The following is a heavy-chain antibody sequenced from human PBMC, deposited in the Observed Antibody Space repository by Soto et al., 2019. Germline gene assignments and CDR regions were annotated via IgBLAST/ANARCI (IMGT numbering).Heavy chain of an antibody. Sequence: SETLSLTCAVSGGSISSGFYSWSWIRQPPGQGLEWIGYIYNSGNTYYNPSLMSRVTISVDRSQNHFSLKLTSVTAADTAVYYCARGGDGVWNWFDPWGQGTQVTVS. CDR3: ARGGDGVWNWFDP. V-gene: IGHV4-30-2*01. CDR2: IYNSGNT. CDR1: GGSISSGFYS. D-gene: IGHD2-21*02. J-gene: IGHJ5*02.